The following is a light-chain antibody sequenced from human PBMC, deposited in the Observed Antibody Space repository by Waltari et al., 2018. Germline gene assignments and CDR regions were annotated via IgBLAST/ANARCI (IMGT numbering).Light chain of an antibody. CDR1: SSDVWSYNL. Sequence: QSALTQPASVSGSPGQSITISCTGTSSDVWSYNLVSWYQQHPGKAPKLMIYEGSKRPSGVSNRFSGSKSGKTASLTISGLQAEDEADYYCCSYAGSSTYVFGTGTKVTVL. J-gene: IGLJ1*01. V-gene: IGLV2-23*01. CDR3: CSYAGSSTYV. CDR2: EGS.